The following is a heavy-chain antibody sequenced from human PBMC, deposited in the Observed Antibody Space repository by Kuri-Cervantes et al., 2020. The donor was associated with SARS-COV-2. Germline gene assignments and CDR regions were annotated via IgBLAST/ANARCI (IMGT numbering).Heavy chain of an antibody. D-gene: IGHD4-17*01. CDR2: ISAYNGNT. J-gene: IGHJ3*02. CDR1: GYTFTSYG. Sequence: ASVKVSCKASGYTFTSYGIGWVRQAPGQGLEWMGWISAYNGNTNYAQKLQGRVTMTTDTSTSTAYMELRSLRSDDTAVYYCASPATVTAPHDAFDIWGQGTMVTVSS. V-gene: IGHV1-18*01. CDR3: ASPATVTAPHDAFDI.